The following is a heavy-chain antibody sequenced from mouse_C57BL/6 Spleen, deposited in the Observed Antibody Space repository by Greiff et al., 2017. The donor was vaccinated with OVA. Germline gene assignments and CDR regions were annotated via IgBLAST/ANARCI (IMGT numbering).Heavy chain of an antibody. CDR3: ARDQGLLRYFDV. CDR1: GFTFSSYA. Sequence: EVQRVESGGGLVRPGGSLKLSCAASGFTFSSYAMSWVRQTPEKRLEWVATISDGGSYTYYPDNVKGRFTISRDNAKNNLYLQMSHLKSEDTAMYYCARDQGLLRYFDVWGTGTTVTVSS. V-gene: IGHV5-4*01. CDR2: ISDGGSYT. D-gene: IGHD2-3*01. J-gene: IGHJ1*03.